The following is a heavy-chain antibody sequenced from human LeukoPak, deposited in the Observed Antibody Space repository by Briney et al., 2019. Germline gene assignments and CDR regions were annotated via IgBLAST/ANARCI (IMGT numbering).Heavy chain of an antibody. J-gene: IGHJ5*02. CDR1: GLTFSTYA. D-gene: IGHD6-13*01. Sequence: GGSLRLSCAASGLTFSTYAMSWVRQAPGKGLEWVSTIGGSGAGTYYADSVRGRFIVSRDNSKNTLYLQMNSPRAGDTSVYYCAIPGGSAAGTWGQGTLVTVSS. CDR2: IGGSGAGT. CDR3: AIPGGSAAGT. V-gene: IGHV3-23*01.